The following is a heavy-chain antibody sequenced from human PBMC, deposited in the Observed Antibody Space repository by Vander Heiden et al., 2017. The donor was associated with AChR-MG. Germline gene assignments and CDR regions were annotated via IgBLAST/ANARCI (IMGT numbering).Heavy chain of an antibody. V-gene: IGHV4-59*01. D-gene: IGHD6-6*01. CDR3: AREGSSPGSHDY. J-gene: IGHJ4*02. CDR2: IYYSGST. Sequence: QVQLQESGPGLVKPSETLSLTCTVSGGSISSYYWSWIRQPPGKGLEWIGYIYYSGSTNYNPSLKSRVTISVDTSKNQFSLKLSSVTAADTAVYYCAREGSSPGSHDYWGQGTLVTVSS. CDR1: GGSISSYY.